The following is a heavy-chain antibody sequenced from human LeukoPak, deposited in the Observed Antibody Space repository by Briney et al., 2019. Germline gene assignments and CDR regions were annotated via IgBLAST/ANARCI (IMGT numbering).Heavy chain of an antibody. V-gene: IGHV1-18*01. CDR2: ISAYNGNT. CDR1: GYTFTSYG. CDR3: ARESPRIFSGSYYFDY. Sequence: ASVKVSCKASGYTFTSYGISWVRQAPGQGLEWMGWISAYNGNTNYAQKLQGRVTMTTDTSTSTAYMELRSLRSDDTAVYYCARESPRIFSGSYYFDYWGQGTLVTVSS. J-gene: IGHJ4*02. D-gene: IGHD1-26*01.